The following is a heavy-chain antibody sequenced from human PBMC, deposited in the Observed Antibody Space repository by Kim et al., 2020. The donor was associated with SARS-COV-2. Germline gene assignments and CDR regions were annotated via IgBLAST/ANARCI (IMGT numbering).Heavy chain of an antibody. CDR1: GFTFSDYY. CDR2: ISSSSSYT. CDR3: ARDKAVAGTSSWFDP. J-gene: IGHJ5*02. V-gene: IGHV3-11*05. Sequence: GGSLRLSCAASGFTFSDYYMSWIRQAPGKGLEWVSYISSSSSYTNYADSVKGRFTISRDNAKNSLYLQMNSLRAEDTAVYYCARDKAVAGTSSWFDPWGQGTLVTVSS. D-gene: IGHD6-19*01.